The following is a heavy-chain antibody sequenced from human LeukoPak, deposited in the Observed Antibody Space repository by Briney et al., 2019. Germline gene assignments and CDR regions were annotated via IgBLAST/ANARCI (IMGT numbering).Heavy chain of an antibody. J-gene: IGHJ3*02. CDR1: GFTVSSNY. V-gene: IGHV3-53*01. CDR3: AREVGTPQAFDI. Sequence: GGSLRLSCAASGFTVSSNYMSWVRQAPGKGLEWVSVIYSGGSTYYADSVKGRFTISRDNAKNSLYLQMNSLKAEDTAIYYCAREVGTPQAFDIWGQGTMVTVSS. CDR2: IYSGGST. D-gene: IGHD1-26*01.